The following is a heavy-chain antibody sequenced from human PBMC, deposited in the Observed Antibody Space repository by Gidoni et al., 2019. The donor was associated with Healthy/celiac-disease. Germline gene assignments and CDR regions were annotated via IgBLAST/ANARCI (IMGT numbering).Heavy chain of an antibody. J-gene: IGHJ4*02. CDR2: INHSGST. Sequence: QVQLQQWGAGLLKPSETLSLTCAVSGGSFSGYYWSWIRQPPGKGLEWIGEINHSGSTNYNPSLKSRVTISVDTSKNQFSLKLSSVTAADTAVYYCARGHSTGYDFWSGYPHYFDYWGQGTLVTVSS. CDR3: ARGHSTGYDFWSGYPHYFDY. D-gene: IGHD3-3*01. V-gene: IGHV4-34*01. CDR1: GGSFSGYY.